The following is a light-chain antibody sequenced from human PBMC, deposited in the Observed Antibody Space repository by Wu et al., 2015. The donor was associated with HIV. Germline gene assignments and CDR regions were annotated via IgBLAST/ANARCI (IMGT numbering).Light chain of an antibody. CDR2: GAS. CDR3: QQRTNWLLT. V-gene: IGKV3D-20*02. Sequence: EIVLTQSPDTLSASVGQRVTLSCRASQSVSSGYVAWYQHKPGQAPRLLIYGASSRATGIPDRFTASGSGTDFILTISSLEPEDFAVYYCQQRTNWLLTFGGGTRVEIK. J-gene: IGKJ4*01. CDR1: QSVSSGY.